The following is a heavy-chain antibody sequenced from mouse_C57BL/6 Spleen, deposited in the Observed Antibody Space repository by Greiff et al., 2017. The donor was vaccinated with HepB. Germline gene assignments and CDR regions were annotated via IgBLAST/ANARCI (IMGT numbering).Heavy chain of an antibody. CDR2: INSDGGST. D-gene: IGHD1-1*01. CDR3: ARQDTTVVERAWFAY. V-gene: IGHV5-2*01. J-gene: IGHJ3*01. Sequence: EVKLMESGGGLVQPGESLKLSCESNEYEFPSHDMSWVRKTPEKRLELVAAINSDGGSTYYPDTMERRFIISRDNTKKTLYLQMSSLRSEDTALYYCARQDTTVVERAWFAYWGQGTLVTVSA. CDR1: EYEFPSHD.